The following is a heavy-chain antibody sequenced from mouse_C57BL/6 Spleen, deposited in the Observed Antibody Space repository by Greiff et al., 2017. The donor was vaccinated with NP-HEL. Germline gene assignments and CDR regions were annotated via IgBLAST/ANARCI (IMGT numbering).Heavy chain of an antibody. CDR1: GYTFTDYN. CDR3: ARLRAVNYLYYYAMDY. Sequence: EVQLQQSGPELVKPGASVKMSCKASGYTFTDYNMHWVKQSHGKGLEWIGYINPNNGGTSYNQKFKGKATLTVNKSSSTAYMELRSLTSEDSAVYYCARLRAVNYLYYYAMDYWGQGTSVTVSS. J-gene: IGHJ4*01. CDR2: INPNNGGT. D-gene: IGHD5-5*01. V-gene: IGHV1-22*01.